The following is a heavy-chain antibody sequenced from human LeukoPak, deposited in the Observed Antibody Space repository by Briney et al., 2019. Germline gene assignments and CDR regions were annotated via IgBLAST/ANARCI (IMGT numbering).Heavy chain of an antibody. D-gene: IGHD2-15*01. Sequence: VGSLRLSRAPSLFTASSNYMSWVRQAPQKGLERVSVIYSGGRTYYADSVKGRVTISRDNSKNTLYLQMNSLRAEDTAVYYCARGSPDQWTVVNAFDIWGQGTMVTVSS. J-gene: IGHJ3*02. CDR2: IYSGGRT. CDR3: ARGSPDQWTVVNAFDI. V-gene: IGHV3-53*01. CDR1: LFTASSNY.